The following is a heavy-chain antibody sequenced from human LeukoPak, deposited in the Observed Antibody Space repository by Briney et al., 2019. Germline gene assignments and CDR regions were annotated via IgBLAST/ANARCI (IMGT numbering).Heavy chain of an antibody. D-gene: IGHD3-16*01. CDR2: ITGSGAAT. V-gene: IGHV3-23*01. Sequence: GGSLRLSCAASGFTFTAYAMRWVRQAPGKGLEWVSSITGSGAATRYADSVKGRFTISRDNSKNTLYLQMSTRRVDDTPIYYCAKGGTSPEVDSWGRGSRVTVSS. CDR1: GFTFTAYA. J-gene: IGHJ4*02. CDR3: AKGGTSPEVDS.